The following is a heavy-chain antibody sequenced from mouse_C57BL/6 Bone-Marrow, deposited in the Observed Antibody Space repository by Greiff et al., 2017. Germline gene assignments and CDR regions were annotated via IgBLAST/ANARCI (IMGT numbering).Heavy chain of an antibody. CDR1: GYTFTSYW. V-gene: IGHV1-59*01. J-gene: IGHJ2*01. CDR3: ARFPITTVPDY. D-gene: IGHD1-1*01. CDR2: IDPSDSYT. Sequence: QVQLQQSGAELAKPGASVKLSCKASGYTFTSYWMHWVKQRPGQGLEWIGVIDPSDSYTNYNQKLKGKATLTVDTSSSTAYMQLSSLTSEDSAVYDCARFPITTVPDYWGQGTTLTVSS.